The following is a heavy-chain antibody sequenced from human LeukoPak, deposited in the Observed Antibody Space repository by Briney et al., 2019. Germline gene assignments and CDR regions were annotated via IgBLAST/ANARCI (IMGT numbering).Heavy chain of an antibody. CDR2: IIPIFGTA. Sequence: VASVKVSCKASGGTFSSYAISWVRQAPGQGLEWMGGIIPIFGTANYAQKFQGRVTITADESTSTAYMELRSLRSDDTAVYYCARLVADYYYYYYMDVRGKGTTVTIPS. D-gene: IGHD2-2*01. CDR1: GGTFSSYA. J-gene: IGHJ6*03. CDR3: ARLVADYYYYYYMDV. V-gene: IGHV1-69*13.